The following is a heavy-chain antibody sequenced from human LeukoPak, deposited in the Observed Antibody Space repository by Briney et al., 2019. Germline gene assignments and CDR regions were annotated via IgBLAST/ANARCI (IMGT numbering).Heavy chain of an antibody. CDR3: ARGRYSSSWSDFDY. D-gene: IGHD6-13*01. Sequence: GGSLRLSCAASGFTFSSYSMNWARQAPGKGLEWVSSISSSSSYIYYADSVKGRFTISRDNAKNSLYLQMNSLSAEDTAVYYCARGRYSSSWSDFDYWGQGTLVTVSS. V-gene: IGHV3-21*01. J-gene: IGHJ4*02. CDR2: ISSSSSYI. CDR1: GFTFSSYS.